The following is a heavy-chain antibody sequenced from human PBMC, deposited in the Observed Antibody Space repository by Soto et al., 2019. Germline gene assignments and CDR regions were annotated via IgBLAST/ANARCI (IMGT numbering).Heavy chain of an antibody. J-gene: IGHJ4*02. D-gene: IGHD4-17*01. CDR1: GYTFTAYY. Sequence: QVQLVQSGAEVKEPGASVKVSCKTSGYTFTAYYMHWVRQAPGQGLKWMGWVNPSSGDTDYAQDFQGRVTWTRDTSVTTVYMELSGLNSDDTALYYCARDRQYGDYGYSFDFWGQGTLVTVSS. CDR2: VNPSSGDT. CDR3: ARDRQYGDYGYSFDF. V-gene: IGHV1-2*02.